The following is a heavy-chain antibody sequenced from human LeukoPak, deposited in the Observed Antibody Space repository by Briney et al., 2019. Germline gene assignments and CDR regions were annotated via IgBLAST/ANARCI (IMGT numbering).Heavy chain of an antibody. V-gene: IGHV1-69*05. CDR2: IIPIFGTA. D-gene: IGHD3-22*01. Sequence: SVKVSCKASGGTFSSYAISWARQAPGQGLGWMGGIIPIFGTANYAQKFQGRVTITTDESTSTAYMELSSLRSEDTAVYYCASQPYYYDSSGYSRAEDYWGQGTLVTVSS. J-gene: IGHJ4*02. CDR1: GGTFSSYA. CDR3: ASQPYYYDSSGYSRAEDY.